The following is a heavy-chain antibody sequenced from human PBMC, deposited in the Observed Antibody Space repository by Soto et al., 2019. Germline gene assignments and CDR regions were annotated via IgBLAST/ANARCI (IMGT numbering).Heavy chain of an antibody. J-gene: IGHJ5*02. V-gene: IGHV1-8*01. D-gene: IGHD6-13*01. CDR3: AGGTMGWQQTNWFDP. CDR1: GYTFTSYD. CDR2: MNSNSGNT. Sequence: ASVKVSCEASGYTFTSYDINWVRQATGQGLEWMGWMNSNSGNTGYAQKFQGRVTMTRDTSISTAYMELSRLTSEDTAVYYCAGGTMGWQQTNWFDPWGQGTLVTVPQ.